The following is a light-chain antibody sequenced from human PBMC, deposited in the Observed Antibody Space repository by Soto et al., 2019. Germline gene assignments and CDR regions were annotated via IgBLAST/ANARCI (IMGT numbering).Light chain of an antibody. CDR3: QHYNNWPPYT. J-gene: IGKJ2*01. Sequence: EIVLTQSPATLSMSPGERATLSCRASQSVSNYLAWYQQKPGQAPRLLIYDASNRATGIPARFSGSGSGTDFTLTISSLEPEDFAVYYCQHYNNWPPYTFGQGTRLEIK. CDR2: DAS. CDR1: QSVSNY. V-gene: IGKV3-11*01.